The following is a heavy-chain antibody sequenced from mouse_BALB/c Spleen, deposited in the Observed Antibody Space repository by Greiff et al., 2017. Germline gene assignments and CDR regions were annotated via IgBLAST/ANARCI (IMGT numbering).Heavy chain of an antibody. CDR3: AREEITTATLAMDY. CDR1: GFTFSSYA. Sequence: EVHLVESGGGLVKPGGSLKLSCAASGFTFSSYAMSWVRQSPEKRLEWVAEISSGGSYTYYPDTVTGRFTISRDNAKNTLYLEMSSLRSEDTAMYYCAREEITTATLAMDYWGQGTSVTVSS. D-gene: IGHD1-2*01. J-gene: IGHJ4*01. V-gene: IGHV5-9-4*01. CDR2: ISSGGSYT.